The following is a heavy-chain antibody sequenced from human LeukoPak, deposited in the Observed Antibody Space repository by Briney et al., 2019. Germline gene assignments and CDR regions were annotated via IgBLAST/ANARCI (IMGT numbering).Heavy chain of an antibody. CDR1: GGTFSSYA. Sequence: SVKVSCKASGGTFSSYAISWVRQAPGQGLEWMGRIIPIFGIANYAQKFQGRVTFTADKSTSTAYMELSSLRSEDTAVYYCARLSQSGNWNYYGMDVWGQGTTVTVSS. J-gene: IGHJ6*02. D-gene: IGHD1-1*01. CDR3: ARLSQSGNWNYYGMDV. CDR2: IIPIFGIA. V-gene: IGHV1-69*04.